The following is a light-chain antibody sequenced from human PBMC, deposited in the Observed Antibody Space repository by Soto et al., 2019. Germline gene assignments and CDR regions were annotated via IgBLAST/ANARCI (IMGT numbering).Light chain of an antibody. CDR1: QGVKTD. V-gene: IGKV1-17*01. Sequence: DIQMTQSPSSVSASVGDRVTITCRASQGVKTDLGWYQQKPGKAPKRLIYAASRLQSGVPSRFSGSGSGTEFTLTISSLQPEDFASDYGLQHYSYPLTFGGGTRVEIK. CDR3: LQHYSYPLT. CDR2: AAS. J-gene: IGKJ4*01.